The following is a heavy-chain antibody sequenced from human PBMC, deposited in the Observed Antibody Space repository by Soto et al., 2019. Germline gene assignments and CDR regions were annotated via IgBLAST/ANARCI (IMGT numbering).Heavy chain of an antibody. D-gene: IGHD6-13*01. CDR1: CGSVSSGSYY. CDR3: AKHSSSWYEFDP. J-gene: IGHJ5*02. V-gene: IGHV4-61*01. Sequence: SETLSLTCTVSCGSVSSGSYYWSWIRQPPGKGLEWIGYIYYSGSTNYNPSLKSRVTISVDTSKNQFSLKLSSVTAADTAVYYCAKHSSSWYEFDPWGQGTLVTVSS. CDR2: IYYSGST.